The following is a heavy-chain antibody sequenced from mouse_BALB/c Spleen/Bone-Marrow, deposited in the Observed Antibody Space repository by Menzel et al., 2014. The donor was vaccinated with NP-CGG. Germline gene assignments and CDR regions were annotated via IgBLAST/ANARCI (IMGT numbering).Heavy chain of an antibody. J-gene: IGHJ4*01. V-gene: IGHV14-3*02. CDR1: GFNIKDTY. Sequence: EVQLQQSGAELVKPGASVKLSCTASGFNIKDTYMHWVKQRPEQGLEWIGRIDTANGNTKYDPMFQGKATITADTSSNTAYLQLSSLTSEDTAVYYCARYGNGLMDYWGQGTSVTVSS. CDR3: ARYGNGLMDY. D-gene: IGHD2-1*01. CDR2: IDTANGNT.